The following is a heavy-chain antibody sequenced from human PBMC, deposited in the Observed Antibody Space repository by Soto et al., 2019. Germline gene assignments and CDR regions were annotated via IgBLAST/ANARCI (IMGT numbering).Heavy chain of an antibody. V-gene: IGHV4-59*01. Sequence: SETLSLTXTVSGGSISSYYWSWIRQPPGKGLEWIGYIYYSGSTNYNPSLKSRVTISVDTSKNQFSLKLSSVTAADTAVYYCARCVAALQFDPWGQGTLVTVSS. CDR2: IYYSGST. J-gene: IGHJ5*02. D-gene: IGHD6-6*01. CDR3: ARCVAALQFDP. CDR1: GGSISSYY.